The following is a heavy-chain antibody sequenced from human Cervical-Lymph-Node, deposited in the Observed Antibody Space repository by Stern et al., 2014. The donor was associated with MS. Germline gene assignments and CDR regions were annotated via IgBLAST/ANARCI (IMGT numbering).Heavy chain of an antibody. Sequence: QMQLVESGAEVKNPGASVRVSCKASGYTFTDYYFHWVRQSSGQGLEWMGRINPHNGGPDYAQKFQGTVTISRDRSIKTAYMHLSSLTSDDAAVYYCAREGSVANALDIWGQGTMVSVSS. J-gene: IGHJ3*02. CDR3: AREGSVANALDI. CDR2: INPHNGGP. CDR1: GYTFTDYY. V-gene: IGHV1-2*06. D-gene: IGHD3-10*01.